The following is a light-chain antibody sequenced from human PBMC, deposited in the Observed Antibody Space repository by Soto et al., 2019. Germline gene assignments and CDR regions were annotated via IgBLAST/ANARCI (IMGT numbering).Light chain of an antibody. V-gene: IGKV3-11*01. CDR1: QSIGSN. J-gene: IGKJ1*01. CDR3: QQRNSWPRT. Sequence: EIVLTQSPATLSLSPGERATLSCRASQSIGSNLAWYQQKRGQAPRLLISTASNRATDITARFSGSGSGTDFTLTINSLEPEDFAVYYCQQRNSWPRTFGQGTKVEIK. CDR2: TAS.